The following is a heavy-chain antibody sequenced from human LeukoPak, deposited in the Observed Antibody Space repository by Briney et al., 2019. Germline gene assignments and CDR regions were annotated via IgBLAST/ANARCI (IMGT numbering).Heavy chain of an antibody. D-gene: IGHD3-22*01. J-gene: IGHJ4*02. V-gene: IGHV3-7*01. CDR3: ARAMGYYDSSPDY. CDR2: IKQDGSEK. CDR1: GGSFRGYS. Sequence: ETLSLTCAVYGGSFRGYSWTWIRQAPGKGLERVANIKQDGSEKYYVDSVECRFAISRDNAKNSLYLQMNSLRAEDTAVYYCARAMGYYDSSPDYWGQGTRVTVSA.